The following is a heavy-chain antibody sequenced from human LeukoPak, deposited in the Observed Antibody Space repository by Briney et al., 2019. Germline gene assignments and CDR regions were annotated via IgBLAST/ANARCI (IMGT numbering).Heavy chain of an antibody. Sequence: GRSLRLSCAASGFTFSSYGMHWVRQAPGKGLEWVAVISYDGSNKYYADSVKGRFTISRDNAKNSLYLQMNSLRAEDTAVYYCVQRGFAYWGQGTLVTVSS. V-gene: IGHV3-30*03. D-gene: IGHD6-25*01. CDR3: VQRGFAY. CDR2: ISYDGSNK. J-gene: IGHJ4*02. CDR1: GFTFSSYG.